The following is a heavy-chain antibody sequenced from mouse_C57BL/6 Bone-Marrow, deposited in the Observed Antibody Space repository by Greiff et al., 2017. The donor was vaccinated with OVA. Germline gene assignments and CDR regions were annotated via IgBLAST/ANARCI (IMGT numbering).Heavy chain of an antibody. CDR2: IHPNSGST. D-gene: IGHD1-1*01. Sequence: QVQLKQPGAELVKPGASVKLSCKASGYTFTSYWMHWVKQRPGQGLEWIGMIHPNSGSTNYNEKFKSKATLTVDKSSSTAYMQLSSLTSEDSAVYYCARCLYYYGSRKYAMDYWGQGTSVTVSS. V-gene: IGHV1-64*01. J-gene: IGHJ4*01. CDR1: GYTFTSYW. CDR3: ARCLYYYGSRKYAMDY.